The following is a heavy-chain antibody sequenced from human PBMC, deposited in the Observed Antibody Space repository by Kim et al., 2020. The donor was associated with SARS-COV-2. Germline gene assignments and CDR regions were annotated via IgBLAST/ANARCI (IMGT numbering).Heavy chain of an antibody. CDR3: ASTQGAGYFDY. CDR1: GGTFSSYA. V-gene: IGHV1-69*13. Sequence: SVKVSCKASGGTFSSYAISWVRQAPGQGLEWMGGIIPIFGTANYAQKFQGRVTITADESTSTAYMELSSLRSEDTAMYYCASTQGAGYFDYWGQGTLVTVSS. J-gene: IGHJ4*02. CDR2: IIPIFGTA.